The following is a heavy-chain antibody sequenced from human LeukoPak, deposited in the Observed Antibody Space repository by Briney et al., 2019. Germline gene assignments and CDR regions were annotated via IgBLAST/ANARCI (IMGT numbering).Heavy chain of an antibody. D-gene: IGHD3-10*01. Sequence: SETLSLTCTVSGDSLSAFYWSWIRQPPGKGLECIGYIYYSGSTSYNPSLKSRVTILIETSNNQFSLKLRSATAADTAVYYCARGGARGSSAFDIWGQGTMVTVSS. CDR2: IYYSGST. J-gene: IGHJ3*02. CDR1: GDSLSAFY. CDR3: ARGGARGSSAFDI. V-gene: IGHV4-59*01.